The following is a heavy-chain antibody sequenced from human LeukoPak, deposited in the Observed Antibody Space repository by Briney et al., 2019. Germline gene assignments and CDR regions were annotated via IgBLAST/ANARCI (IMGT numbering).Heavy chain of an antibody. D-gene: IGHD1-26*01. CDR2: ISVSGGST. J-gene: IGHJ3*02. CDR3: AKGGRSTWDAFDI. CDR1: GFTFSSNA. V-gene: IGHV3-23*01. Sequence: PGGSLRLSCAASGFTFSSNAMSWVRQAPGKGLEWVSGISVSGGSTHYADSVKGRFTVSRDNSKNALYLQMNSLRAEDTAVYYCAKGGRSTWDAFDIWGQGTKVTVSS.